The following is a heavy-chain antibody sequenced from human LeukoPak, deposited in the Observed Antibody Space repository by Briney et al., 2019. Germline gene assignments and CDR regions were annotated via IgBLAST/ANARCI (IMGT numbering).Heavy chain of an antibody. J-gene: IGHJ4*02. CDR2: IYPGDSDT. Sequence: GESLKISCKGSGYSFISYWIGWVRQMPGKGLEWLGIIYPGDSDTRYSPSFQGQVTISADKSISTAYLQWSSLKASDTAMYYCARLPYYDSSGYDYWGQGTLVTVSS. CDR3: ARLPYYDSSGYDY. V-gene: IGHV5-51*01. CDR1: GYSFISYW. D-gene: IGHD3-22*01.